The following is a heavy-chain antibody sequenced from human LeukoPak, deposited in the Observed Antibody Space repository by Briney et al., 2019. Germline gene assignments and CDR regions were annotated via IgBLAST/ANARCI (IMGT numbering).Heavy chain of an antibody. Sequence: GGSLRLSCAASGFTFSSYSMNWVRQAPGKGLEWVSSISSSSSYIYYADSVKGRFTIPRDNAKNSLYLQTNSLRAEDTAVYYCARDRWYCSSTSCDYYYGMDVWGKGTTVTVSS. V-gene: IGHV3-21*01. CDR3: ARDRWYCSSTSCDYYYGMDV. D-gene: IGHD2-2*01. J-gene: IGHJ6*04. CDR2: ISSSSSYI. CDR1: GFTFSSYS.